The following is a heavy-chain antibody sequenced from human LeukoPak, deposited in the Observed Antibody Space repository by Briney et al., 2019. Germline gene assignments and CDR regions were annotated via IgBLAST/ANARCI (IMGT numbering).Heavy chain of an antibody. CDR2: ISWNSGSI. Sequence: GGSLRLSCAASGFTFDDYAMHWVRQAPGKGLEWVSGISWNSGSIGYADSVKGRFTISRDNAKNSLYLQMNSLRAEDTALYYCAKGVSYYDLAYYFDYWGQGTLVTVSS. D-gene: IGHD1-26*01. J-gene: IGHJ4*02. V-gene: IGHV3-9*01. CDR1: GFTFDDYA. CDR3: AKGVSYYDLAYYFDY.